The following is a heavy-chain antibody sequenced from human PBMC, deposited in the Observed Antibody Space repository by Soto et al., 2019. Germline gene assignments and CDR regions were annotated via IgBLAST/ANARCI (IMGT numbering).Heavy chain of an antibody. V-gene: IGHV4-30-2*05. Sequence: SETLSLTCAVSGGSISSGGYSWSWIRQPPGKGLEWIGYIYHSGSTYYNPSLKSRVTISVDTSSSTVYMELSSLRSEDTAIFYCARGSGRDGYSPPQYWGQGTLVTVSS. D-gene: IGHD2-15*01. CDR1: GGSISSGGYS. J-gene: IGHJ4*02. CDR2: IYHSGST. CDR3: ARGSGRDGYSPPQY.